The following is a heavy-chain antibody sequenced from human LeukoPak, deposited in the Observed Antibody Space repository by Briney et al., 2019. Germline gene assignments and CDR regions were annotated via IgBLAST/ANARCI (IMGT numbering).Heavy chain of an antibody. CDR2: ISAYNGNT. J-gene: IGHJ6*03. D-gene: IGHD3-3*01. Sequence: ASVKVSCKASGYTFTSYGISWVRQAPGQGLEWMGWISAYNGNTNYAQKLQGRVTMTTDTSTSTAYMELRSLRSDDTAVYYCARVPDYDFWSGTNYYYYMDVWGKGTTVTVSS. CDR3: ARVPDYDFWSGTNYYYYMDV. CDR1: GYTFTSYG. V-gene: IGHV1-18*01.